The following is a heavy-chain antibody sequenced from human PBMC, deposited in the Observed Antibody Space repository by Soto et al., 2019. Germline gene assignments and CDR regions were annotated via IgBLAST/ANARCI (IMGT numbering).Heavy chain of an antibody. J-gene: IGHJ3*02. V-gene: IGHV1-3*01. Sequence: ASVKVSCKASGYTFTSYAMHWVRQAPGQRHEWMGWLNAGNGNTKYSQKFQGRVTITRDTSASTAYMELSSLRSEDTAVYCCAIVFDIIKRAAAGPYDGFENWGQATRVTVAS. CDR2: LNAGNGNT. D-gene: IGHD6-13*01. CDR1: GYTFTSYA. CDR3: AIVFDIIKRAAAGPYDGFEN.